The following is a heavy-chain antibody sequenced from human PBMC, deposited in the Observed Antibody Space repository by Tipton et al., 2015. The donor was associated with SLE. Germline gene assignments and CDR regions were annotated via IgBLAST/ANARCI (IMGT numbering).Heavy chain of an antibody. V-gene: IGHV1-69*06. CDR2: IIPIFGST. Sequence: QLVQSGAEVKKPGSSVKVSCKASGGTFSTYAITWVRQAPGQGLEWMGGIIPIFGSTNYAQKFQGRVTITADKSTNTVYMDLSSLGSEDTAVYYCARLPYGARLPYGSNSRFLQHWGQGTLVTVSS. J-gene: IGHJ1*01. D-gene: IGHD4-23*01. CDR1: GGTFSTYA. CDR3: ARLPYGARLPYGSNSRFLQH.